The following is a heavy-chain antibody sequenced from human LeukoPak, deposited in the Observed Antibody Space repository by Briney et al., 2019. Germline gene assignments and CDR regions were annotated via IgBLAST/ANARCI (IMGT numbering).Heavy chain of an antibody. CDR2: INHSGST. Sequence: SETLSLTCAVYGGSFSGYYWSWIRQPPGKGLEWIGEINHSGSTNYNPSLKSRVTISVDTSKSQFSLKLSSVTAADTAVYYCARSFHGTGNGMDVWGKGTTVTVSS. CDR1: GGSFSGYY. V-gene: IGHV4-34*01. CDR3: ARSFHGTGNGMDV. J-gene: IGHJ6*04. D-gene: IGHD3-10*01.